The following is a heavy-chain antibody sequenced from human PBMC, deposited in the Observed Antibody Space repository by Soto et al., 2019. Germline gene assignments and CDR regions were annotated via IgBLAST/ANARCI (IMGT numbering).Heavy chain of an antibody. D-gene: IGHD2-21*02. J-gene: IGHJ6*02. CDR3: ARADRTLVTSYSLDV. CDR2: INHSGTI. V-gene: IGHV4-34*01. Sequence: PSVTQSLSSGVYGGSFGVYYWTLLRPPPGKGLEWIGEINHSGTINFNPSLKSRLTISLDTSKKHFSLKLSSVTDADTAAYYCARADRTLVTSYSLDVWGQGTTVTVSS. CDR1: GGSFGVYY.